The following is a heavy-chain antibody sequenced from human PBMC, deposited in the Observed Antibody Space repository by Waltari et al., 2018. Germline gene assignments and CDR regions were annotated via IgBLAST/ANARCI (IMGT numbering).Heavy chain of an antibody. CDR3: ARTRGAGYSSSWYYFDY. J-gene: IGHJ4*02. D-gene: IGHD6-13*01. CDR1: GFTFSKSA. V-gene: IGHV4-59*01. Sequence: VQLLESGGDLVHPGGSLTVSCAASGFTFSKSAMNWVRQAPGKGLEWIGYIYYSGSTNYNPSLKSRVTISVDTSKNQFSLKLSSVTAADTAVYYCARTRGAGYSSSWYYFDYWGQGTLVTVSS. CDR2: IYYSGST.